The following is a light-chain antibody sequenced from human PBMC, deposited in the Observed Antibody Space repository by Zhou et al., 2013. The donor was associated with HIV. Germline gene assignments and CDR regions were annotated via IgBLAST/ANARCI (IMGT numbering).Light chain of an antibody. V-gene: IGKV1-NL1*01. Sequence: DIQMTQSPSSLSASVGDRVTITCRASQGISNSLAWYQQKPGKAPKLLLYGASRLESGVPSRFSGSGSGTDYTLTIISLQPEDFATYYCQQYYSAPWTFGQGTKVEIK. CDR3: QQYYSAPWT. CDR2: GAS. CDR1: QGISNS. J-gene: IGKJ1*01.